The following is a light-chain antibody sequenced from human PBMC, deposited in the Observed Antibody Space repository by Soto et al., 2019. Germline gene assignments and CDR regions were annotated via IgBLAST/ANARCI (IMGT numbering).Light chain of an antibody. V-gene: IGLV2-8*01. Sequence: QSALTQPPSASGSPGQSVTISCTGTSSDLGGYKYVSWYQQYPGKAPKLMIYEVTKRPSGVPDRFSGSKSGNTASLTVSGLQAEDEAAYYCTSYVGNDIWVFGGGTKVTVL. CDR2: EVT. CDR3: TSYVGNDIWV. CDR1: SSDLGGYKY. J-gene: IGLJ3*02.